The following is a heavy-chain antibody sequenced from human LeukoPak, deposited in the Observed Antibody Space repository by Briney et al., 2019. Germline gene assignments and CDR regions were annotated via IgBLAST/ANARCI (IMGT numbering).Heavy chain of an antibody. V-gene: IGHV3-7*03. CDR3: ARLSGSGSSPFDY. CDR1: GLIFSNYW. CDR2: IKLDGSTK. Sequence: GGSLRLSCAASGLIFSNYWMSWVRQAPGKGLEWVANIKLDGSTKDYVDSVKGRFTISRDNAKNSLYLQMNSLRAEDTAVYYCARLSGSGSSPFDYWGQGTLVTVSS. J-gene: IGHJ4*02. D-gene: IGHD3-10*01.